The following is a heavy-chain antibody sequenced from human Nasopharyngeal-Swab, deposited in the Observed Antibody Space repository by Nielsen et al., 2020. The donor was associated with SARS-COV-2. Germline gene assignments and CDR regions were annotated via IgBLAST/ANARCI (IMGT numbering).Heavy chain of an antibody. CDR2: ISSNGVST. V-gene: IGHV3-64*02. CDR3: ARENYGDYVFDY. Sequence: GESLKISCAASGFTFSNYAMHWVRQALGKGLEYVSAISSNGVSTYYADSVKGRFTISRDNSKNTLFLQMGSLRAEDMAVYYCARENYGDYVFDYWGQGSLVTVSS. J-gene: IGHJ4*02. D-gene: IGHD4-17*01. CDR1: GFTFSNYA.